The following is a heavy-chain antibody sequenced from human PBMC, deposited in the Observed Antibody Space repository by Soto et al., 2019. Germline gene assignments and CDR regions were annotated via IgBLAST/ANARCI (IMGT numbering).Heavy chain of an antibody. D-gene: IGHD1-20*01. CDR3: ARAYNWNDGSFDY. CDR2: ISHSAST. Sequence: SETLSLTCAVSGYSISSGYYWGWIRQPPGKGLEWIGSISHSASTYYNPSLRSRVTISVDTSKNQFSLKLSSVTAADTAVYYCARAYNWNDGSFDYWGQGTLVTVSS. CDR1: GYSISSGYY. J-gene: IGHJ4*02. V-gene: IGHV4-38-2*01.